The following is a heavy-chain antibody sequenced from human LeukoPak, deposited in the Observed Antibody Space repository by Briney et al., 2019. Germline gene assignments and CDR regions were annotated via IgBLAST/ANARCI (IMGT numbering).Heavy chain of an antibody. Sequence: ASVKVSCKASGYSFTDYYIHWVRKAPGQGLEWMGIINPRDGYTNYAQKFQGRVTMTRDMATSTIYMQLSSLRSEATAMYYCARLIAARGIEYWGQGILVTVSS. CDR2: INPRDGYT. CDR1: GYSFTDYY. CDR3: ARLIAARGIEY. V-gene: IGHV1-46*01. D-gene: IGHD6-6*01. J-gene: IGHJ4*02.